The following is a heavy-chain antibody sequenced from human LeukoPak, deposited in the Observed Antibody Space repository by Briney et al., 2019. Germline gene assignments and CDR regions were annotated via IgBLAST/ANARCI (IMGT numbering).Heavy chain of an antibody. J-gene: IGHJ3*02. D-gene: IGHD5-24*01. CDR2: IYYSGST. Sequence: SETLSLTCTVSGGSISSSSYYWGWVRQPPGKGLEWIVSIYYSGSTYYNPSLKSRLTISVDTSKKQFPLKRSSVTAADTAVYYCARDRVATRGGDAFDIWGQGTMVTVSS. CDR3: ARDRVATRGGDAFDI. V-gene: IGHV4-39*06. CDR1: GGSISSSSYY.